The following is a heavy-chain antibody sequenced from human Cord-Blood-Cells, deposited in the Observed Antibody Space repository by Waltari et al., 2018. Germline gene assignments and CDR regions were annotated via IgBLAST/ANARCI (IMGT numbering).Heavy chain of an antibody. CDR2: INHSGST. D-gene: IGHD3-3*01. J-gene: IGHJ3*02. Sequence: QVQLQQWGAGLLKPSETLSLTCAVYGGSFSGYYWSWIRQPPGKGLEWIGEINHSGSTTNNPTLKSRVTISVDTAKNQFSLKLSSVTAADTAVYYCARGHKPHPYYDFWSGYYHDAFDIWGQGTMVTVSS. CDR3: ARGHKPHPYYDFWSGYYHDAFDI. CDR1: GGSFSGYY. V-gene: IGHV4-34*01.